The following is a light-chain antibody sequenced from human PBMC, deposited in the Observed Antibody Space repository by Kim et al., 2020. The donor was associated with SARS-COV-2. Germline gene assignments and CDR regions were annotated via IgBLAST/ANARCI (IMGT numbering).Light chain of an antibody. V-gene: IGKV1-5*01. CDR1: QSISSC. CDR2: DAS. Sequence: DIQMTQSPSTLSASVGDRVTITCRARQSISSCLAWYQQKPGKAPKLLIYDASSLESGVPSRFSGSGSGTEFTLTISSLQPDDFAAYYCHQYNSYSWTFGQGTPVEIK. CDR3: HQYNSYSWT. J-gene: IGKJ1*01.